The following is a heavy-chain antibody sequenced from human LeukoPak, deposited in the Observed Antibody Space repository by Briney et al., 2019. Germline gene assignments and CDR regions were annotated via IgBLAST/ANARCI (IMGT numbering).Heavy chain of an antibody. Sequence: GGSLRLSCAASGITVSRYGMSWVRQAPGKGLEWISYISGTSGAVYLADSVKGRFTTSRDSVRNSLFLEMNRLRDEDSAVYYCVRGHMDVWGKGTTVIVSS. CDR2: ISGTSGAV. CDR3: VRGHMDV. V-gene: IGHV3-48*02. CDR1: GITVSRYG. J-gene: IGHJ6*03.